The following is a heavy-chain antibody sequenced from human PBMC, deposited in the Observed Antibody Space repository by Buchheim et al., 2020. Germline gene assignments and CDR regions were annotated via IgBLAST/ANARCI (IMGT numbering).Heavy chain of an antibody. V-gene: IGHV3-13*04. CDR1: GFTFSSYD. J-gene: IGHJ6*02. CDR3: ARDPSGRGMDV. CDR2: VGMAGDT. Sequence: EVQLVESGGGLVQPGGSLRLSCAASGFTFSSYDMQWVRQVSGKGLEWVSAVGMAGDTHYSGSVRGRFTIYRENAKNSVYLQMNNLRAGDTAVYYCARDPSGRGMDVWGQGTT.